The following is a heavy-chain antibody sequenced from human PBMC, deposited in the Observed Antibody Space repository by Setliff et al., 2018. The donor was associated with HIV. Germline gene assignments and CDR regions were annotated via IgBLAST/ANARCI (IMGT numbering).Heavy chain of an antibody. Sequence: GASVKVSCKASGYTFTGYYMHWVRQAPGQGLEWMGWINPNSGGTNYAQKFQGWVTMTRDTSISTAYMELSRLRSDDTAVYYCARRMELVLYYFDYWGQGTLVTVSS. V-gene: IGHV1-2*04. CDR2: INPNSGGT. CDR3: ARRMELVLYYFDY. J-gene: IGHJ4*02. D-gene: IGHD6-13*01. CDR1: GYTFTGYY.